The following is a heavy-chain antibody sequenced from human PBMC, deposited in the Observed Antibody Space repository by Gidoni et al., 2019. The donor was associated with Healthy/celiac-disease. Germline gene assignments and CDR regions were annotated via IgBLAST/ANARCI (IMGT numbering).Heavy chain of an antibody. CDR1: GYPFPSYG. V-gene: IGHV1-18*01. CDR2: ISAYNGNT. J-gene: IGHJ5*02. Sequence: QVQLVQSGAEVKKPGASVKVSCKASGYPFPSYGISWVRQAPGQGLEWMGWISAYNGNTNYAQKLQGRVTMTTDTSTSTAYMELRSLRSDDTAVYYCAREITMVRGVIRGFDPWGQGTLVTVSS. D-gene: IGHD3-10*01. CDR3: AREITMVRGVIRGFDP.